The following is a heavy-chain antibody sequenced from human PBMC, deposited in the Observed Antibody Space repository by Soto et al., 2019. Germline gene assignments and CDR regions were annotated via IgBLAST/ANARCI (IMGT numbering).Heavy chain of an antibody. Sequence: SETLSLTCTVSGGSISSGDYYWSWIRQPPGKGLEWIGSFYSSGSIIYNPSLRSRVSISGDTSSNQFSMSLTSVTAADTARYYCARMYSSGSGWFHPWGRGTLVTVSS. CDR2: FYSSGSI. CDR3: ARMYSSGSGWFHP. D-gene: IGHD6-19*01. J-gene: IGHJ5*02. V-gene: IGHV4-30-4*01. CDR1: GGSISSGDYY.